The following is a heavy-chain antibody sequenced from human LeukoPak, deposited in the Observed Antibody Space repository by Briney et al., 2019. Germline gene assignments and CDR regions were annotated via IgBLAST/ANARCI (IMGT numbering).Heavy chain of an antibody. J-gene: IGHJ4*02. V-gene: IGHV4-39*01. CDR3: ARRGGTETYYYDSSGYPSYYFDY. D-gene: IGHD3-22*01. CDR1: GGSISSSSYY. CDR2: IYYSGST. Sequence: SETLSLTCTASGGSISSSSYYWGWIRQPPGKGLEWIGSIYYSGSTYYNPSLKSRVTISVDTSKNQFSLKLSSVTAADTAVYYCARRGGTETYYYDSSGYPSYYFDYWGQGTLVTVSS.